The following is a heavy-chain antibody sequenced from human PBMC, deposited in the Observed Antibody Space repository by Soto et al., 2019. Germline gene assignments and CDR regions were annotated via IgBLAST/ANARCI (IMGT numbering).Heavy chain of an antibody. V-gene: IGHV6-1*01. D-gene: IGHD6-6*01. Sequence: PSQTLSLTCAISGDSFSSNSAAWNWIRQSPSGGLEWLGRTYYRSQWYNDYAVSVKSRIIINPDTSKNRYSLQLNSVTPGDTAVYYCAREKEYTSSSGYDVWGQGIPVTVSS. CDR3: AREKEYTSSSGYDV. J-gene: IGHJ6*02. CDR2: TYYRSQWYN. CDR1: GDSFSSNSAA.